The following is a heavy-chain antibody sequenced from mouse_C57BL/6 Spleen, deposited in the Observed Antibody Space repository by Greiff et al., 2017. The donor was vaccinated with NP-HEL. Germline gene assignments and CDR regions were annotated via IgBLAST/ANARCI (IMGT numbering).Heavy chain of an antibody. V-gene: IGHV1-55*01. CDR3: SRRYGSSLYYAMDY. D-gene: IGHD1-1*01. CDR1: GYTFTSYW. Sequence: QVQLQQSGAELVKPGASVKMSCKASGYTFTSYWITWVKQRPGQGLEWIGDIYPGSGSTNYNEKFKSKATLTVDTSSSTAYMQLSSLTSEDSAVYYCSRRYGSSLYYAMDYWGQGTSVTVSS. J-gene: IGHJ4*01. CDR2: IYPGSGST.